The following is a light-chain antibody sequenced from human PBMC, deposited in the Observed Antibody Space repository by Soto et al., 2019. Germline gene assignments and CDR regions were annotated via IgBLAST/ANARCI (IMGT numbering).Light chain of an antibody. CDR1: QSVSSN. V-gene: IGKV3-15*01. CDR2: GAS. J-gene: IGKJ5*01. Sequence: EIVMTQSPATLSVSPGERATLSCRASQSVSSNLAWYQQKPGQAPRLLIYGASTRATGITARFSGSGSGTEFTLTISSLQSEDFAVYYCQQYNSWPRITFGQGTRLEIK. CDR3: QQYNSWPRIT.